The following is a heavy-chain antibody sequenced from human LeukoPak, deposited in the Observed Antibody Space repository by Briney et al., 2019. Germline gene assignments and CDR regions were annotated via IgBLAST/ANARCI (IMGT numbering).Heavy chain of an antibody. D-gene: IGHD2-15*01. Sequence: ASVKVSCKASGGTFSSYAISWVRQAPGQGLEWMGGIIPIFGTANYAQKFQGRVTITTDESTSTAYMELSSLRSEDTAVYYCARVGYCSGGSCYYYYMDVWAKGPRSPSP. V-gene: IGHV1-69*05. CDR3: ARVGYCSGGSCYYYYMDV. J-gene: IGHJ6*03. CDR2: IIPIFGTA. CDR1: GGTFSSYA.